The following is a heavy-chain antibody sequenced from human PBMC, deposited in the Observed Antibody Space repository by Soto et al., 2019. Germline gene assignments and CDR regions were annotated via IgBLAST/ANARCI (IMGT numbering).Heavy chain of an antibody. J-gene: IGHJ4*02. CDR3: ARVRRSSGYYYGY. D-gene: IGHD3-22*01. CDR1: GYTFTSYY. V-gene: IGHV1-46*01. Sequence: QVHLVQFGAEVKKPGASLNVSCKASGYTFTSYYMHWVRQAPGQGIEWMGIINPSGGSTSYAQKFQGRVSMTRDTSTSTVYMELSSLRSEDTAVYYCARVRRSSGYYYGYWGQGTPVTVSS. CDR2: INPSGGST.